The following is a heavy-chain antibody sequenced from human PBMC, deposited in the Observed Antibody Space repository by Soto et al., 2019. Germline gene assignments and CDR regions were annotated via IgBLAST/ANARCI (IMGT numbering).Heavy chain of an antibody. CDR3: AKDKRYFASGTTVEY. CDR1: GFTFSSYA. V-gene: IGHV3-23*01. D-gene: IGHD3-10*01. Sequence: PGGSLRLSCAASGFTFSSYAMTWVRQAPGKGLEWVSGISGSGESTFYADSVKGRFTLSRDNSKNTVYLQMNNLRAEDTALYYCAKDKRYFASGTTVEYWGQGTLVTSPQ. J-gene: IGHJ4*02. CDR2: ISGSGEST.